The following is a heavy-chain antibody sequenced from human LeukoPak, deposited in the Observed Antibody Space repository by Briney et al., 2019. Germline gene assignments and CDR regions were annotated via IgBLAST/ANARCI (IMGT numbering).Heavy chain of an antibody. CDR2: IWYDGSNK. D-gene: IGHD4-17*01. Sequence: PGGSLRLSCAESGFTFSSYGMHWVRQAPGKGLEWVAVIWYDGSNKYYADSVKGRFTISRDNSKNTLYLQMNSLRAEDTAVYYCAKDFYGDYGLGAFDIWGQGTMVTVSS. CDR1: GFTFSSYG. J-gene: IGHJ3*02. V-gene: IGHV3-33*06. CDR3: AKDFYGDYGLGAFDI.